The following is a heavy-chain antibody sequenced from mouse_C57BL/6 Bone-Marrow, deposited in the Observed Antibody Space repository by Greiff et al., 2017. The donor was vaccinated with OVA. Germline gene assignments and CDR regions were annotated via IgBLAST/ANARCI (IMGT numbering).Heavy chain of an antibody. J-gene: IGHJ4*01. CDR1: GFSLPSYG. V-gene: IGHV2-2*01. CDR2: IWSGGST. Sequence: VQLKESGPGLVQPSQSLSITCTVSGFSLPSYGVHWVRQSPGKGLEWLGVIWSGGSTDYNAAFISRLSISKDNSKSQVFFKMNSLQADDTAIYYCASSTVVARYYAMDYWGQGTSVTVSS. CDR3: ASSTVVARYYAMDY. D-gene: IGHD1-1*01.